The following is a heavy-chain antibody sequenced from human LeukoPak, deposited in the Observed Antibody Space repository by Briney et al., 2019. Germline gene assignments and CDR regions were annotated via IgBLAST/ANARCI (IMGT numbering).Heavy chain of an antibody. CDR2: VARKTEGGTT. CDR3: ATRGSDYVVGRVH. CDR1: GFTISDAW. V-gene: IGHV3-15*04. D-gene: IGHD3-16*01. Sequence: PGGSLRLSCAASGFTISDAWMSWVRQAPGEGLEWVGRVARKTEGGTTDYAAPVRGRFTISRDDSKNTLYLQMNSLTTEDTAIYYCATRGSDYVVGRVHWGQGTLVTVSS. J-gene: IGHJ4*02.